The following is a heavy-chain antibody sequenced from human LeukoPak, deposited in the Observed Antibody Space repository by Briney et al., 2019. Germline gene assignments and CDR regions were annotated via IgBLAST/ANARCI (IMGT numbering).Heavy chain of an antibody. V-gene: IGHV1-69*13. Sequence: SVKVSCKASGGTFSSYAISWVRQAPGQGLEWMGGIIPILGTANYAQKFQGRVTITADESTSTAYMELSSLRSEDTAVYYCARGTQYGDYSDAFDIWGQGTMVTVSS. CDR2: IIPILGTA. D-gene: IGHD4-17*01. CDR1: GGTFSSYA. J-gene: IGHJ3*02. CDR3: ARGTQYGDYSDAFDI.